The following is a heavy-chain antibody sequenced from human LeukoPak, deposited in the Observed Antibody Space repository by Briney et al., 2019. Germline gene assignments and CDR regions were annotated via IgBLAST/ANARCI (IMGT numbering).Heavy chain of an antibody. V-gene: IGHV4-34*01. CDR3: ARVLDSYPNDAFDI. CDR2: INHSGST. CDR1: GGSFSGYY. D-gene: IGHD5-18*01. J-gene: IGHJ3*02. Sequence: SETLSLTCAVYGGSFSGYYWSWIRQPPGKGLEWIGEINHSGSTNYNPSLKSRVTISVDTSKNQFSLKLSSVTAADTAVYYCARVLDSYPNDAFDIWGQGTMVTVSS.